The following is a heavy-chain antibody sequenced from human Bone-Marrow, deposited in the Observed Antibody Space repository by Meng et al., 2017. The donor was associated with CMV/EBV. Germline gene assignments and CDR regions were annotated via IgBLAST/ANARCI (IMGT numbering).Heavy chain of an antibody. CDR2: IWYDGSNK. CDR1: GFTFSSYS. Sequence: GESLKISCAASGFTFSSYSMHWVRQAPGKGLEWVAVIWYDGSNKYYADSVKGRFTISRDNSKNTLYLQMNSLRAEDTAVYYCAKDTAAVLGQGDYYYYGMDVWGQGTTVTVSS. J-gene: IGHJ6*02. D-gene: IGHD6-13*01. CDR3: AKDTAAVLGQGDYYYYGMDV. V-gene: IGHV3-33*06.